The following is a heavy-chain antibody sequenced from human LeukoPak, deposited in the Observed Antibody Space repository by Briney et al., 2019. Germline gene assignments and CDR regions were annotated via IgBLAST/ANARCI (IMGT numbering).Heavy chain of an antibody. Sequence: GALRLSCAASRFTFRSYSMNWVREAPGKGLEWVSSISSSSSYIYYADSVKGRFTISRDNAKNSLYLRMNSLGAEDTAVYYCARLDGSGILDYWGQGTLVTVSS. D-gene: IGHD3-10*01. CDR2: ISSSSSYI. CDR3: ARLDGSGILDY. CDR1: RFTFRSYS. J-gene: IGHJ4*02. V-gene: IGHV3-21*01.